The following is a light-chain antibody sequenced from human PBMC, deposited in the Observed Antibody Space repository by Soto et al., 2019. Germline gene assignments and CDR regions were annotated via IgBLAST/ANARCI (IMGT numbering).Light chain of an antibody. Sequence: QSALTQPPSASGSPGQSVAISCTGTSSDVCGYNYVSWYQQHPGKAPKLMIYEVNKRPSGVPDRFSGSKSGNTASLTVSGLQAEDEADYYGSSYAGXSNVFGTGTKVXV. CDR1: SSDVCGYNY. CDR3: SSYAGXSNV. CDR2: EVN. J-gene: IGLJ1*01. V-gene: IGLV2-8*01.